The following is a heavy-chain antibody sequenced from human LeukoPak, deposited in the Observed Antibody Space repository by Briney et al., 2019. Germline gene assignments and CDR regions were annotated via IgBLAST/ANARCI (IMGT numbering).Heavy chain of an antibody. CDR1: GGSISSYY. V-gene: IGHV4-59*01. D-gene: IGHD2-2*01. CDR2: IYYSGST. Sequence: NTSETLSLTCTVSGGSISSYYWSWIRQPPGKGLEWIGYIYYSGSTNYNPSLKSRVTISVDTSKNQFSLKLSSVTAADTAVYYCARVARPQLGYCSSTSCGYPISNWFDPWGQGTLVTVSS. J-gene: IGHJ5*02. CDR3: ARVARPQLGYCSSTSCGYPISNWFDP.